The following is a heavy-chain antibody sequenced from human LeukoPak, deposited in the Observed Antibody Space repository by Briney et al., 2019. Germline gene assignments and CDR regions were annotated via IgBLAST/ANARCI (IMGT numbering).Heavy chain of an antibody. V-gene: IGHV3-74*01. J-gene: IGHJ6*03. CDR3: AKEELRRITMWGYMDV. Sequence: GGSLRLSCAASGFTFSNYWIYWVRQVPGKGLVWVSRISPDGKDTSHADSVKGRFTISRDNAKNTLYLQMNSLRAEDTAFYYCAKEELRRITMWGYMDVWGKGTTVTISS. CDR2: ISPDGKDT. D-gene: IGHD3-10*02. CDR1: GFTFSNYW.